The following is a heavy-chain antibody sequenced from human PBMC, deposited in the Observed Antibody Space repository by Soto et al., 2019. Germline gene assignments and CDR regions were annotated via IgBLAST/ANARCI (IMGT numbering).Heavy chain of an antibody. V-gene: IGHV1-18*01. Sequence: QVQLLQSGAEVKKPGASVRVSCKASGYTFTDYGFSWVRQAPGQGLEWMGWITPYTGNTNFAQKFQGRVTMATDRFTRTAYMDLRSLTSDDTAVYYCARERGSGSYYLGPYFFDYWGQGTLVTVSS. CDR2: ITPYTGNT. CDR1: GYTFTDYG. CDR3: ARERGSGSYYLGPYFFDY. J-gene: IGHJ4*02. D-gene: IGHD1-26*01.